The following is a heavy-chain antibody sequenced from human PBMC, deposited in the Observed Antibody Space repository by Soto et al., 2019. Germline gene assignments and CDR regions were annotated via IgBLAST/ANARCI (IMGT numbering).Heavy chain of an antibody. D-gene: IGHD6-13*01. CDR2: IYPGDSDT. V-gene: IGHV5-51*01. CDR1: GYSFTSYW. J-gene: IGHJ6*02. CDR3: ARAYSSSWYNYYYGMDV. Sequence: GESLKISCKGSGYSFTSYWLGWVRQMPGKGLEWMGIIYPGDSDTRYSPSFQGQVTISADKSISTAYLQWSSLKASDTAMYYCARAYSSSWYNYYYGMDVWGQGTTVTVSS.